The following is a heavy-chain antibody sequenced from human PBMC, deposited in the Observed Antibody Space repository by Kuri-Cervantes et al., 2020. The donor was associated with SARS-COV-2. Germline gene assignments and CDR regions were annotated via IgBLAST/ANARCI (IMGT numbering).Heavy chain of an antibody. CDR3: ARAYGLLRYIYYMDV. CDR2: VNHRGST. D-gene: IGHD3-9*01. V-gene: IGHV4-34*01. Sequence: SAAFYGESFSGYYWNWIRQPPGKGLEWIGEVNHRGSTNYNPSLKSRVTISVDTSNKQLSLILSSVTAADTAVYYCARAYGLLRYIYYMDVWGRGTTVTVSS. CDR1: GESFSGYY. J-gene: IGHJ6*03.